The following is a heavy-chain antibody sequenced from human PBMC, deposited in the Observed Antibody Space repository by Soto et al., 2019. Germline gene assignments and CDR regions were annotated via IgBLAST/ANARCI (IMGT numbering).Heavy chain of an antibody. CDR3: ARVGWRGNGFDI. J-gene: IGHJ3*02. V-gene: IGHV3-13*01. CDR2: IDTAGDT. D-gene: IGHD3-16*01. Sequence: EVQLVESGGGLIQPGGSLRLSCAASGFTFSRYDMHWVRQATGKGLEWVSSIDTAGDTYYSGSVKGRFTISRENAKNSLYLQMNSLRAGDTAVYYCARVGWRGNGFDIWGQGTMVIVSS. CDR1: GFTFSRYD.